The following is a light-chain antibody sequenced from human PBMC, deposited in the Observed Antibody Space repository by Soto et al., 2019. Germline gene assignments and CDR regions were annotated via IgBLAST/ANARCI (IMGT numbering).Light chain of an antibody. V-gene: IGLV2-14*01. CDR2: EVT. CDR3: SSYTNINTRACV. Sequence: QSALTQPASVSGSPGQSITISCTGTSGDIGSYNRVSWYQQHPGKAPKLIIYEVTDRPSGVSNRFSGSKSGNTASLTISGLQAEDEAEYYCSSYTNINTRACVLGTGNKVTV. J-gene: IGLJ1*01. CDR1: SGDIGSYNR.